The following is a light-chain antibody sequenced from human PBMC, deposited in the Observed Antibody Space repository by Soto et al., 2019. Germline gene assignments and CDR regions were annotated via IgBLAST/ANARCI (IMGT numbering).Light chain of an antibody. V-gene: IGKV4-1*01. J-gene: IGKJ4*01. CDR2: WAS. CDR1: QTISYTSINKTY. Sequence: DIVMTQSPDSLAVSLGERATISCKSSQTISYTSINKTYLAWYQQRPGQPPKLLIYWASIRGSGVPDRLRGSGFGTDFTLTISSLQTEDVAVYYCQQYFSYPLTFGAAPKVDIK. CDR3: QQYFSYPLT.